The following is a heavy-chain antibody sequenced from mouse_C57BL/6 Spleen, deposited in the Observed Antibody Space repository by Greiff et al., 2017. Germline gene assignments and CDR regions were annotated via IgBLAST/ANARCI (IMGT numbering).Heavy chain of an antibody. CDR1: GYTFTDYN. J-gene: IGHJ2*01. Sequence: VQLQQSGPELVKPGASVKMSCKASGYTFTDYNMHWVKQSHGKSLEWIGYINPNNGGTSYNQKFKGKATLTVNKSSSTAYMELRSLTSEDSAVYYCARGYYGSTPARDYWGQGTTLTVSS. CDR3: ARGYYGSTPARDY. V-gene: IGHV1-22*01. CDR2: INPNNGGT. D-gene: IGHD1-1*01.